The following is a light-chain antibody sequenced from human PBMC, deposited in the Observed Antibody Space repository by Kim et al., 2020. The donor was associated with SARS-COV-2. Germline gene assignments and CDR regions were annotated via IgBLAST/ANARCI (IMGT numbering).Light chain of an antibody. Sequence: STSGGDRVTITCRASQNIDTWLAWYRQKPGKAPKLLIYAASSLESGVPSRLSGSGSGTEFTLTISSLQPDDFATYYCQQYRNYPTFGQGTKVDIK. V-gene: IGKV1-5*01. CDR2: AAS. CDR1: QNIDTW. J-gene: IGKJ1*01. CDR3: QQYRNYPT.